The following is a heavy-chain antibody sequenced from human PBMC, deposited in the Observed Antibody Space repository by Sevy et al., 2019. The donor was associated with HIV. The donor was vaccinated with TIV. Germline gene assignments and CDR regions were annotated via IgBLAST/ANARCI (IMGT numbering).Heavy chain of an antibody. CDR1: GFTFSSYS. Sequence: GGSPRLSCAASGFTFSSYSMTWVRQAPGKGLEWVSSISSSSTYIFYADSVKGRFTISRDNAKNSLYLQMNTLRAEDSALYYCARGQNGKYDYWGQGTLVTVSS. CDR3: ARGQNGKYDY. CDR2: ISSSSTYI. J-gene: IGHJ4*02. D-gene: IGHD1-1*01. V-gene: IGHV3-21*01.